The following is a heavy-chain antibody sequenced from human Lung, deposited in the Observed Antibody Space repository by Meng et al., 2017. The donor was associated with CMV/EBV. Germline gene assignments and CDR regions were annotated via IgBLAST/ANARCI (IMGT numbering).Heavy chain of an antibody. Sequence: SVXVSCKASGGTFSSYTVNWVRQAPGQGLEWMGRIIPMFGATNYTQKFQGRVTITTDESTSTAYMELSSLRSEDTAVYYCAREPEATYPEYDGYYFDYWGQGNRVTGSS. V-gene: IGHV1-69*05. CDR1: GGTFSSYT. CDR2: IIPMFGAT. J-gene: IGHJ4*02. D-gene: IGHD3-16*01. CDR3: AREPEATYPEYDGYYFDY.